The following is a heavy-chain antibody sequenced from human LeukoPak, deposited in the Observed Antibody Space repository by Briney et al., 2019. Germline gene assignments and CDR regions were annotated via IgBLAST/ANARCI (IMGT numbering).Heavy chain of an antibody. J-gene: IGHJ3*02. CDR2: IIPIFGTA. CDR3: ARALYCSGGSCYRKYAFDI. D-gene: IGHD2-15*01. CDR1: GGTFSSYA. V-gene: IGHV1-69*05. Sequence: SVKVSCKASGGTFSSYAISWVRQAPGQGLEWMGGIIPIFGTAYYAQKFQGRVTITTDESTSTAYMELSSLRSEDTAVYYCARALYCSGGSCYRKYAFDIWGQGTMVTVSS.